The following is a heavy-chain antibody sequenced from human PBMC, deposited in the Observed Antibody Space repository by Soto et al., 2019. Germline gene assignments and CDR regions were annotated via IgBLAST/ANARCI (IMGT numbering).Heavy chain of an antibody. J-gene: IGHJ4*02. CDR2: ISYDGSNK. Sequence: GGSLRLSCAASGFTFSSYAMHWVRQAPGKGLEWVAVISYDGSNKYYAGSVKGRFTISRDNSKNTLYLQMNSLRAEDTAVYYCARVGTLGYSYAQYFDYWGQGTLVTVSS. CDR1: GFTFSSYA. D-gene: IGHD5-18*01. CDR3: ARVGTLGYSYAQYFDY. V-gene: IGHV3-30-3*01.